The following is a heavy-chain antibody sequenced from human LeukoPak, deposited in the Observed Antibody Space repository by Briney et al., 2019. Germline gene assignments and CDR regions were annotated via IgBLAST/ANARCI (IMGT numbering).Heavy chain of an antibody. Sequence: SDTLSLTCTVSGGSISSSSYYWGWIRQPPGKGLEWIGSIYYSGSTYYNPSLKSRVTISVDTSKNQFSLKLSSVTAADTAVYYCARLLSSSWYEGWNYFDYWGQGTLVTVSS. CDR2: IYYSGST. CDR3: ARLLSSSWYEGWNYFDY. D-gene: IGHD6-13*01. J-gene: IGHJ4*02. CDR1: GGSISSSSYY. V-gene: IGHV4-39*01.